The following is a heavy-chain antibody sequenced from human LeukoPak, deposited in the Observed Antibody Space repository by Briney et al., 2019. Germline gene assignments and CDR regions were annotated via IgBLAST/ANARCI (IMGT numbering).Heavy chain of an antibody. J-gene: IGHJ6*02. CDR3: ARTLGYCSGGSCYLFYGMDV. Sequence: EPSETLSLTCTVSGGSVSSGSYYWSWIRQPPGKGLEWIGYIYYSGSTNYNPSLKSRVTISVDTSKNQFSLKLSSVTAADTAVYYCARTLGYCSGGSCYLFYGMDVWGQGTTVTVSS. CDR2: IYYSGST. D-gene: IGHD2-15*01. V-gene: IGHV4-61*01. CDR1: GGSVSSGSYY.